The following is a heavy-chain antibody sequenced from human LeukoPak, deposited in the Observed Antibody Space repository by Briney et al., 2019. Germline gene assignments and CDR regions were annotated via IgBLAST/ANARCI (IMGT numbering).Heavy chain of an antibody. CDR3: ARSRRPHFDY. Sequence: SETLSLTRAVYGGSFSGYYWSWIRQPPGKGLEWIGEINHSGSTNYNPSLKSRVTISVDTSKNQFSLKLSSVTAADTAVYYCARSRRPHFDYWGQGTLVTVSS. CDR2: INHSGST. V-gene: IGHV4-34*01. J-gene: IGHJ4*02. CDR1: GGSFSGYY.